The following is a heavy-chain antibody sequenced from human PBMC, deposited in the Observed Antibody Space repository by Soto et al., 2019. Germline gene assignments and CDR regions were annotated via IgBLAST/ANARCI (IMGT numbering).Heavy chain of an antibody. V-gene: IGHV3-23*01. CDR1: GFTFSSYA. D-gene: IGHD3-22*01. CDR2: ISGSGGST. J-gene: IGHJ1*01. Sequence: GGSLRLSCAASGFTFSSYAMSWVRQAPGKGLEWVSAISGSGGSTYYAASVKGRFTISRDNSKNTLYLQMNSLRAEDTAVYYCTKNSVARYDSSGYFYLVAEYFQHWGQGTLVTVSS. CDR3: TKNSVARYDSSGYFYLVAEYFQH.